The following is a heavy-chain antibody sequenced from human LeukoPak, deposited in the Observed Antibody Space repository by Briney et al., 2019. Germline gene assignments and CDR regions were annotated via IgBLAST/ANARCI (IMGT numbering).Heavy chain of an antibody. Sequence: GGSLRLSCAASGFTVGGTYMSWVRQAAGKGWEWVSTIDAGRTTYADSVKGRFTISRDNYKNTLFLQMKSLRADDTAVYYCAGATKWLAHDFWGQGARLTVSS. CDR2: IDAGRT. D-gene: IGHD6-19*01. J-gene: IGHJ4*02. CDR3: AGATKWLAHDF. CDR1: GFTVGGTY. V-gene: IGHV3-53*01.